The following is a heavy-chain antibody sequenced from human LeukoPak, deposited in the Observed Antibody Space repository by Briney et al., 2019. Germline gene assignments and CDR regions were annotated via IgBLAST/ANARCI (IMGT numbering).Heavy chain of an antibody. D-gene: IGHD6-19*01. CDR2: IWYDGSNK. J-gene: IGHJ4*02. CDR3: AREGIAVAGTSYFDY. V-gene: IGHV3-33*01. CDR1: GFTFSSYG. Sequence: GGSLRPSCAASGFTFSSYGMHRVRQAPGKGLEWVAVIWYDGSNKYYADSVKGRFTISRDNSKNTLYLQMNSLRAEDTAVYYCAREGIAVAGTSYFDYWGQGTLVTVSS.